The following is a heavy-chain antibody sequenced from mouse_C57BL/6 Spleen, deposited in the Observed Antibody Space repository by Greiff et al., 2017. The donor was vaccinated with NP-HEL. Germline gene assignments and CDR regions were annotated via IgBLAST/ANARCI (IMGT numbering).Heavy chain of an antibody. CDR1: GFTFSSYA. D-gene: IGHD4-1*01. Sequence: EVMLVESGGGLVKPGGSLKLSCAASGFTFSSYAMSWVRQTPEKRLEWVATISDGGSYTYYPDNVKGRFTISRDNAKNNLYLQMSHLKSEDTAMYYCARDRWDGVFDYWGQGTTLTVSS. J-gene: IGHJ2*01. CDR3: ARDRWDGVFDY. V-gene: IGHV5-4*01. CDR2: ISDGGSYT.